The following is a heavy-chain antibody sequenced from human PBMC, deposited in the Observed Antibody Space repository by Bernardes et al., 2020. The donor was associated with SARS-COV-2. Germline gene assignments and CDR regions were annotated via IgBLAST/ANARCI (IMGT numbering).Heavy chain of an antibody. CDR2: IHSIWST. CDR3: AREQNALVRGVIDC. J-gene: IGHJ4*02. Sequence: SETLSLTCTVSGGSISGFYWSWIRQSPERGLEWIGYIHSIWSTNNNPSLKSRVTISIDTSKNQFSLNLNSVTAADTAVYYCAREQNALVRGVIDCWGQGTLVTVSS. V-gene: IGHV4-59*01. D-gene: IGHD3-10*01. CDR1: GGSISGFY.